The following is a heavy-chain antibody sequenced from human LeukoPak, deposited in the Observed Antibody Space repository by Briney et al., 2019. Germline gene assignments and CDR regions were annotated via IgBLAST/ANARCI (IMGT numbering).Heavy chain of an antibody. V-gene: IGHV4-34*01. J-gene: IGHJ3*02. D-gene: IGHD2-15*01. CDR3: ARRAGGYIVFDI. CDR1: EGSESGDW. Sequence: SETLSLTRAGYEGSESGDWWSCSCQPPGKGLEWIGEINHSGSTNYNPSLKSRVTISVDTSKNQFSLRLSSVTAADTALYYCARRAGGYIVFDIWGQGTMVTVSS. CDR2: INHSGST.